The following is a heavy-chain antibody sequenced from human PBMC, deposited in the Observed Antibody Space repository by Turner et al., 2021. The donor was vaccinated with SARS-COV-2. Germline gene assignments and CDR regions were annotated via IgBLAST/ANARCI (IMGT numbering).Heavy chain of an antibody. V-gene: IGHV4-39*01. Sequence: QVQLQDSGPRLVKPSETLSLTCTVSGGSISSSSYYWGWIRQPPWKGLEWIGSIYYSGSTYYNPSLKSRVTISVDTSKNQFSLKLSSVTAADTAVYYCASQEALVPSYYYYYYGMDVWGQGTTVTVSS. CDR2: IYYSGST. CDR3: ASQEALVPSYYYYYYGMDV. J-gene: IGHJ6*02. D-gene: IGHD3-10*01. CDR1: GGSISSSSYY.